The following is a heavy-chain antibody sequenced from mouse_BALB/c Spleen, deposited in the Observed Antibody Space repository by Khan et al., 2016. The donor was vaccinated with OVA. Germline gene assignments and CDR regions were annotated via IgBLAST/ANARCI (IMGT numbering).Heavy chain of an antibody. CDR2: INPGSGGT. Sequence: VPLHQSGAELVRPGTSVKVSCKASGYAFTNYLIEWVKQRPGQGLEWIGLINPGSGGTNYNEKFKGKATLTADKSSSTAYMQLSSLTSDDSAVYFCARQGANRGWFAYWGQGTLVTVSA. CDR3: ARQGANRGWFAY. D-gene: IGHD2-14*01. J-gene: IGHJ3*01. CDR1: GYAFTNYL. V-gene: IGHV1-54*01.